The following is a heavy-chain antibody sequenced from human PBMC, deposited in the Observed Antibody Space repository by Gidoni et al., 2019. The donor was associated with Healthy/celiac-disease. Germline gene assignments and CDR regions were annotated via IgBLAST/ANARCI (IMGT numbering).Heavy chain of an antibody. D-gene: IGHD2-8*01. CDR2: ISSSGSTI. CDR3: ARVMHCTNGVCFGMDV. V-gene: IGHV3-11*01. Sequence: QVQLVESGGGLVKPGGSLRLSCAASGFTFSAYYMSLIRNDPGKGLEWVSYISSSGSTIYYADSVKGRFTISRDNAKNSLYLQMNSLRAEDTAVYYCARVMHCTNGVCFGMDVWGQGTTVTVSS. CDR1: GFTFSAYY. J-gene: IGHJ6*02.